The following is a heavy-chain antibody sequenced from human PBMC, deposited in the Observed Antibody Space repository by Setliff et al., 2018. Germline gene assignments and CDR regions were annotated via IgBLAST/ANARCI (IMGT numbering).Heavy chain of an antibody. V-gene: IGHV4-4*08. CDR1: GGSIRNYY. Sequence: SETLSLTCTVSGGSIRNYYWSWIRQPPGKGLEWIAYIYASGSTNYNPSLKSRFTLSVDTSKNQFSLKVSSVIAADTAVYYCARAPPNRYSGSYEYFYMDVWGKGTTVTVSS. CDR3: ARAPPNRYSGSYEYFYMDV. CDR2: IYASGST. D-gene: IGHD1-26*01. J-gene: IGHJ6*03.